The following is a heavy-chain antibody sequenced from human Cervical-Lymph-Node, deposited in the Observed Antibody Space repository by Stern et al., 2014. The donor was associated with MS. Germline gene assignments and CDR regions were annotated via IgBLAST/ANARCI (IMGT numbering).Heavy chain of an antibody. CDR2: INPDGGRT. J-gene: IGHJ4*02. D-gene: IGHD5-12*01. Sequence: QVQLVQSGAEVKKPGASVKVSCKASGYTFTDYYVHWVRQAPGQGLEWMGIINPDGGRTTYAQTFQARVTMTSDTSTRTVYMDLSSLRSQDTAVYYCASAGSYSAFDTWGQGTLVTVSS. V-gene: IGHV1-46*03. CDR3: ASAGSYSAFDT. CDR1: GYTFTDYY.